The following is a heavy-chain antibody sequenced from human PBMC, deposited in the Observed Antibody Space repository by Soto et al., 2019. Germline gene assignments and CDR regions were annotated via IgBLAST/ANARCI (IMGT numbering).Heavy chain of an antibody. J-gene: IGHJ4*02. CDR3: AKMLTMVRGVTGLRDFDF. CDR1: GFSFSNYA. D-gene: IGHD3-10*01. CDR2: ISGPGSTI. Sequence: EVQLLEAGGNLIQPGGSLRLSCAASGFSFSNYAMSWVRQAPGQGLEWLSAISGPGSTIYYADSVKGRFTISRDNSKNTLYRQMNSLTGEDTAVYYCAKMLTMVRGVTGLRDFDFWGQGTLVTVSS. V-gene: IGHV3-23*01.